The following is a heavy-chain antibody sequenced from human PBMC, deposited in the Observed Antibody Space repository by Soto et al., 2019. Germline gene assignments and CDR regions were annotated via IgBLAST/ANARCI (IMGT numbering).Heavy chain of an antibody. D-gene: IGHD5-12*01. CDR2: INHSGST. J-gene: IGHJ4*02. Sequence: SETLSLTCAVYCGSFSAYYWSWIRQPPGKGLEWIGEINHSGSTNYNPSLKSRVTISVDRSKNQFSLKLSSVTAADTAAYYCARGVGYAGVDYWGQGTLVTVSS. CDR3: ARGVGYAGVDY. CDR1: CGSFSAYY. V-gene: IGHV4-34*01.